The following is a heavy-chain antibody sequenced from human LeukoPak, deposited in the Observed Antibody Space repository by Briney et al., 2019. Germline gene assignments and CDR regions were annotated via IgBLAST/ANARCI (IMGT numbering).Heavy chain of an antibody. CDR2: IYYSGST. J-gene: IGHJ3*02. CDR1: GGSISSSGYY. CDR3: ARLSCSSSSCFFPNAFDI. Sequence: SETLSLTCTASGGSISSSGYYWGWIRQPPGKGLEWIANIYYSGSTYYSSSLKSRVTISVDTSKNQFSLKLSSVTAADTAVYYCARLSCSSSSCFFPNAFDIWGQGTMVTVSS. D-gene: IGHD2-2*01. V-gene: IGHV4-39*01.